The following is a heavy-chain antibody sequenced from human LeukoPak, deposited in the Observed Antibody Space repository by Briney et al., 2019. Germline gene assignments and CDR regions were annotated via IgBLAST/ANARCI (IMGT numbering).Heavy chain of an antibody. Sequence: ASVTVSCKASGYTFTIYGISWVRQAPGQGLEWMGWISAYNGNTNYAQKLQGRVTITTDTSTSTAYMELRSLRSDDTAVYYCARDKYSSSWYPVDYWGQGTLVTVSS. CDR1: GYTFTIYG. V-gene: IGHV1-18*01. CDR2: ISAYNGNT. D-gene: IGHD6-13*01. CDR3: ARDKYSSSWYPVDY. J-gene: IGHJ4*02.